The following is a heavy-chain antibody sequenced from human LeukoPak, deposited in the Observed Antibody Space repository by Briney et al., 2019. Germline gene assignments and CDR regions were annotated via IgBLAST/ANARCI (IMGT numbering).Heavy chain of an antibody. Sequence: GGSLRLSCAGSGFPFSNHGMNWVRHAPGKGLEWVSGISPGGPTYYADSVKGRFSISRDDSKNTLYLQMNSLRAEDTAVYYCAKAFGSYWLVAFDMWGQGTMVTVSS. CDR1: GFPFSNHG. D-gene: IGHD1-26*01. CDR3: AKAFGSYWLVAFDM. V-gene: IGHV3-23*01. J-gene: IGHJ3*02. CDR2: ISPGGPT.